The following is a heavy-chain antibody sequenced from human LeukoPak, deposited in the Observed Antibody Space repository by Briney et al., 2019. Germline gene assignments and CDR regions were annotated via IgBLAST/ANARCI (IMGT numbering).Heavy chain of an antibody. Sequence: GGSLRLSCAASGFTLSSYAMHWVRQAPGKGLEYVSSISGSGGSTYYANSVKGRFTISRDNSKNTLYLQMGSLRAEDMAVYYCARRYCSGGSCSYFDYWGQGTLVTVSS. CDR1: GFTLSSYA. V-gene: IGHV3-64*01. J-gene: IGHJ4*02. CDR2: ISGSGGST. CDR3: ARRYCSGGSCSYFDY. D-gene: IGHD2-15*01.